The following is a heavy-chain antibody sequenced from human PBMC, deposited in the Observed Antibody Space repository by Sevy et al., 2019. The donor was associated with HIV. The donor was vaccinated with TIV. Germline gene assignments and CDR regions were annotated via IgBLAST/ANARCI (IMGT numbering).Heavy chain of an antibody. CDR2: IKTNSGGT. CDR1: GYHFTDYY. V-gene: IGHV1-2*02. CDR3: ARVTPSYFDY. J-gene: IGHJ4*02. Sequence: VSVKVSCKTSGYHFTDYYVHWVRQAPGQGLEWMGWIKTNSGGTDFIQKFQGRVTMTRDTSISTAYMELSRLTSDDTAIYYCARVTPSYFDYWGRGTLVTVSS.